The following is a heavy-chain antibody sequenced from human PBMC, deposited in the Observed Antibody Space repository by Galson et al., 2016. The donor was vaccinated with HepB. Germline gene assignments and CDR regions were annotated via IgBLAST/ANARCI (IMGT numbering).Heavy chain of an antibody. CDR3: AKCLIGGCYGMDV. CDR1: GFIFSDHA. CDR2: ITSTGAGT. Sequence: SLRLSCAASGFIFSDHAMSWVRQAPGKGLKWVSSITSTGAGTFYADSVKGRSTISRDNSKNTLYLQMNSLRAEDTAVYYCAKCLIGGCYGMDVWGQGTTVTVSS. D-gene: IGHD2-8*01. V-gene: IGHV3-23*01. J-gene: IGHJ6*02.